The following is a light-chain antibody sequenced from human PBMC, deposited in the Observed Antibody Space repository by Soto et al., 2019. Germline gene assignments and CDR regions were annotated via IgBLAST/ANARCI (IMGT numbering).Light chain of an antibody. J-gene: IGLJ7*01. V-gene: IGLV4-69*01. CDR1: SGHSNYA. CDR2: VNSGGSH. Sequence: QPVLTQSPSASASLGASVKLNCTLSSGHSNYAIAWHQQQPETGPRYLMKVNSGGSHIKGDGIPDRFSGSSSGAERYLFISSLQSEDEADYYCQTWGTGSASAVFGVGTKLTVL. CDR3: QTWGTGSASAV.